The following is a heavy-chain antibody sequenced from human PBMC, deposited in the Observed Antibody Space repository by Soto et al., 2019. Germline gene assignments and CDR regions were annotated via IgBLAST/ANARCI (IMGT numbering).Heavy chain of an antibody. D-gene: IGHD6-13*01. J-gene: IGHJ4*02. V-gene: IGHV3-23*01. Sequence: EVPLLESGGGLVQPGGSLRLSCAASGFTFSSYAMSWVRQAPGKGLEWVSAISGSGGSTYYADSVKGRFTISRDNSKNTLYLQMNSLRAEDTAVYYCAKARIAAAGTSAVFDYWGQGTLVTVSS. CDR2: ISGSGGST. CDR3: AKARIAAAGTSAVFDY. CDR1: GFTFSSYA.